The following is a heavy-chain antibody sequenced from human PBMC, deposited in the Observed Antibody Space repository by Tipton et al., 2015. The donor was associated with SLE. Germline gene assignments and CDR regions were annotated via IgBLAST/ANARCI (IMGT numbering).Heavy chain of an antibody. CDR1: GGSISSGSYY. D-gene: IGHD6-13*01. CDR3: ARGIAAAGTAVRYWFDP. CDR2: IYTSGST. V-gene: IGHV4-61*02. Sequence: TLSLTCTVSGGSISSGSYYWSWIRQPAGKGLEWIGRIYTSGSTNYNPSLKSRVTISVDTSKNQFSLKLSSVTAADTAVYYCARGIAAAGTAVRYWFDPWGQGTLVTVS. J-gene: IGHJ5*02.